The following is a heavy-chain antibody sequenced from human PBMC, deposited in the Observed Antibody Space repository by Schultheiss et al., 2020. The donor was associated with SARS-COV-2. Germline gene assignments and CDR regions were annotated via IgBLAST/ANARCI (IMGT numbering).Heavy chain of an antibody. D-gene: IGHD6-13*01. J-gene: IGHJ6*02. Sequence: GGSLRLSCAASGFTFSSYGMHWVRQAPGKGLEWVAVISYDGSNKYYADSVKGRFTISRDNSKNTLYLQMNSLRAEDTAVYYCAKERSAAHRSYYYYGMDVWGQGTTVTVSS. CDR1: GFTFSSYG. CDR2: ISYDGSNK. V-gene: IGHV3-30*18. CDR3: AKERSAAHRSYYYYGMDV.